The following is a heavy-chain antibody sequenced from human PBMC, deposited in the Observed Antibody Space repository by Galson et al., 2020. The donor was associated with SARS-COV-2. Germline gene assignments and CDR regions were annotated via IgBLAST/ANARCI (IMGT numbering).Heavy chain of an antibody. CDR3: ARLGPPNTARYYYYMDV. CDR1: GYSFTTYW. J-gene: IGHJ6*03. V-gene: IGHV5-51*01. Sequence: KIGESLKISCQGSGYSFTTYWIGWVRQMPGKGLECMGIIFPDDSDTRYSPSFQGRVTISVDKSISTTYLQWSSLEASDSAMYYCARLGPPNTARYYYYMDVWANGTTVTVSS. D-gene: IGHD2-21*02. CDR2: IFPDDSDT.